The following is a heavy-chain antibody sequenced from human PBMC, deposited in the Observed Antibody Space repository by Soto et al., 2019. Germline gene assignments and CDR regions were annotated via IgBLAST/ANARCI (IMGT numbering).Heavy chain of an antibody. J-gene: IGHJ4*02. CDR1: GDSVSSNSAA. V-gene: IGHV6-1*01. D-gene: IGHD3-16*02. Sequence: PSQTLSLTCAISGDSVSSNSAAWNWIRQSPSRGLEWLGRTYYRTRWYNDYAVSGKSRITSNVDTSKNQVSPQRKSVTPEASAVYYCARGAPYSYTTGFVSWGQGTPVTVSS. CDR2: TYYRTRWYN. CDR3: ARGAPYSYTTGFVS.